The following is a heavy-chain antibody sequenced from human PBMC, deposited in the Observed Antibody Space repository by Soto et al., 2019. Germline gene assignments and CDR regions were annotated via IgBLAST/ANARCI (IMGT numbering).Heavy chain of an antibody. D-gene: IGHD3-22*01. V-gene: IGHV3-21*01. CDR1: GFTFSSYS. CDR2: ISSSSSYI. J-gene: IGHJ3*02. CDR3: ARPGGGLLLSGAFDI. Sequence: GGSLRLSCAASGFTFSSYSMNWVRQAPGKGLEWVSSISSSSSYIYYADSVKGRFTISRDNAKNSLYLQMNSLRAEDTAVYYCARPGGGLLLSGAFDIWGQGTMVTVSS.